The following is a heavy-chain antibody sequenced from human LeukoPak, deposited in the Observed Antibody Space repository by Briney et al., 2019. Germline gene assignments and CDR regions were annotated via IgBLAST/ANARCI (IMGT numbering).Heavy chain of an antibody. CDR2: ITGDCKYI. Sequence: PGGSLRLSCAASGFLFKTHTLTCVRQAPGKGLEWVSSITGDCKYITYADSVKGRFTISRDNAKNSLYLQVASLRGDDTATYYCAREGNDYYYDQWGQGTLVTVSP. CDR3: AREGNDYYYDQ. CDR1: GFLFKTHT. J-gene: IGHJ4*02. D-gene: IGHD3-16*01. V-gene: IGHV3-21*01.